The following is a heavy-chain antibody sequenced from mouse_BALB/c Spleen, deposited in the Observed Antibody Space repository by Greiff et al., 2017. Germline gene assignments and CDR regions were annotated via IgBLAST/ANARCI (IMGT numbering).Heavy chain of an antibody. V-gene: IGHV1S81*02. CDR3: TRRVAYYSYAMDY. CDR1: GYTFTSYY. J-gene: IGHJ4*01. D-gene: IGHD2-10*01. Sequence: QVQLQQSGAELVKPGASVKLSCKASGYTFTSYYMYWVKQRPGQGLEWIGEINPSNGGTNFNEKFKSKATLTVDKSSSTAYMQLSSLTSEDSAVYYCTRRVAYYSYAMDYWGQGTSVTVSS. CDR2: INPSNGGT.